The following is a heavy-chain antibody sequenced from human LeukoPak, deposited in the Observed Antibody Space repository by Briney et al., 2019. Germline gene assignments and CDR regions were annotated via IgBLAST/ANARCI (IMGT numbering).Heavy chain of an antibody. CDR1: GGSISSHY. J-gene: IGHJ6*03. V-gene: IGHV4-59*11. CDR3: AREVYTDYVGYYYYYMDV. CDR2: IYYSGST. Sequence: SETLSLTCTVSGGSISSHYWSWIRQPPGKGLEWIGYIYYSGSTNYNPSLKSRVTISVDTSKNQFSLKLSSVTAADTAVYYCAREVYTDYVGYYYYYMDVWGKGTTVTVSS. D-gene: IGHD4-17*01.